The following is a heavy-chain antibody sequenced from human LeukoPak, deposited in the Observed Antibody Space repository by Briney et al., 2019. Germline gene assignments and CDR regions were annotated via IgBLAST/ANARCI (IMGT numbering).Heavy chain of an antibody. D-gene: IGHD3-10*02. CDR1: GVTVSINY. Sequence: AGGSPRLSRAASGVTVSINYMSWGRQAPGKGLGWVSVIYSGGSTYYADSVKGRFIISRDNSKNTLYLQMNSLRAEDTAVYYCARGESTAYVAFDIWGQGTMVTVSS. CDR2: IYSGGST. V-gene: IGHV3-53*01. J-gene: IGHJ3*02. CDR3: ARGESTAYVAFDI.